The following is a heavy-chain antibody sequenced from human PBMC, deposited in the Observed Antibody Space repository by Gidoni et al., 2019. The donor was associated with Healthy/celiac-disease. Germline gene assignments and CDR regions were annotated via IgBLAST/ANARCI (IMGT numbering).Heavy chain of an antibody. CDR1: GLTFSSYG. CDR3: ARGEDTAMVDYYYGMDV. D-gene: IGHD5-18*01. CDR2: IWYDGSNK. V-gene: IGHV3-33*01. J-gene: IGHJ6*02. Sequence: QVQLVESGGGVVQPGRSLRLSCAASGLTFSSYGMHWVRQAPGQGVEWLAVIWYDGSNKYYADSVKGRFTISRDNSKNTLYLQMNSLRAEDTAVYYCARGEDTAMVDYYYGMDVWGQGTTVTVSS.